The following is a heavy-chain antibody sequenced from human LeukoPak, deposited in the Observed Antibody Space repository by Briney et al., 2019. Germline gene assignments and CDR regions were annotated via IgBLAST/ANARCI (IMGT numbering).Heavy chain of an antibody. D-gene: IGHD4-11*01. J-gene: IGHJ4*02. Sequence: ASVKVSCKASGGTFSSYAISWVRQAPGQGLEWMGGIIPIFGTANYAQKFQGRVTITTNESTSTAYMELSSLRSEDTAVYYCASSTTVTTSFLDYWGQGTLVTVSA. CDR3: ASSTTVTTSFLDY. V-gene: IGHV1-69*05. CDR2: IIPIFGTA. CDR1: GGTFSSYA.